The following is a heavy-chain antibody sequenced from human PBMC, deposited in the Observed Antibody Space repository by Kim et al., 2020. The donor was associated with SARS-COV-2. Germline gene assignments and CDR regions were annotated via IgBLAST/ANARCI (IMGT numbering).Heavy chain of an antibody. CDR3: ARDFRRYQVGATPQTLFQH. Sequence: GGSLRLSCAASGFTFSSYGMHWVRQAPGKGLEWVAVIWYDGSNKYYADSVKGRFTISRDNSKNTLYLQMNSLRAEDTAVYYCARDFRRYQVGATPQTLFQHWGQGTLVTVSS. D-gene: IGHD1-26*01. CDR2: IWYDGSNK. CDR1: GFTFSSYG. J-gene: IGHJ1*01. V-gene: IGHV3-33*01.